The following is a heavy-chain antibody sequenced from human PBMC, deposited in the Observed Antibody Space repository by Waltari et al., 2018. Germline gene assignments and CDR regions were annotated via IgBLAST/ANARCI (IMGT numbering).Heavy chain of an antibody. V-gene: IGHV3-43D*04. J-gene: IGHJ4*02. CDR3: AKDGEYYDSSGYPDY. CDR1: GFTFDDYA. Sequence: EVQLVESGGGLVKPGGSLRLSCAASGFTFDDYAMHWVRQAPGKGLEWVSLISWDGGSTYYADSVKGRFTISRDNSKNSLYLQMNSLRAEDTALYYCAKDGEYYDSSGYPDYWGQGTLVTVSS. D-gene: IGHD3-22*01. CDR2: ISWDGGST.